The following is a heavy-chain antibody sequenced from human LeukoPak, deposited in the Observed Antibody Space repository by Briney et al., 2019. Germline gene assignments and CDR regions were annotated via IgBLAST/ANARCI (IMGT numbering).Heavy chain of an antibody. CDR1: GFTFDDYA. CDR3: AKDGGGAGYYDSSGYLDY. J-gene: IGHJ4*02. CDR2: ISWNSGST. D-gene: IGHD3-22*01. V-gene: IGHV3-9*03. Sequence: PGGSLRLSCAASGFTFDDYAMHWVRQAPGKGLEWVSGISWNSGSTGYADSVKGRFTISRDNAKNSLYLQMNSLRAEDMALYYCAKDGGGAGYYDSSGYLDYWGQGTLVTVSS.